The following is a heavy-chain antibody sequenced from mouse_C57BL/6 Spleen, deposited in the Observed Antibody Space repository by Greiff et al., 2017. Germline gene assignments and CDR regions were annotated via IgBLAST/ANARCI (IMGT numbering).Heavy chain of an antibody. CDR3: ARPPSYYGNSYWYFDD. Sequence: VQLQQSGPELVKPGASVKIPCKASGYTFTDYNMDWVKQSHGKSLEWIGDINPNNGGTIYNQKFKGKATLTVDKSSSTAYMALRSLTSEDTAVSEGARPPSYYGNSYWYFDDWGKGTTVTVSS. J-gene: IGHJ1*03. D-gene: IGHD1-1*01. V-gene: IGHV1-18*01. CDR1: GYTFTDYN. CDR2: INPNNGGT.